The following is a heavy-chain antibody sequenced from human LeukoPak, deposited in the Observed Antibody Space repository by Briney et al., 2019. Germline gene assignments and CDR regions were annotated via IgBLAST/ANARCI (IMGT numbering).Heavy chain of an antibody. CDR2: MYYSGCT. Sequence: SQTLSLTCTVSGGSISSGDYYWSSIRQPPGKGLEWIGYMYYSGCTYYNPSLKSRATISVDTSKNQFSLKLSSVTAADTAVYYCARVLLGAYLPLPAHFDPWGQGTLVTVSS. V-gene: IGHV4-30-4*01. J-gene: IGHJ5*02. D-gene: IGHD3-10*01. CDR3: ARVLLGAYLPLPAHFDP. CDR1: GGSISSGDYY.